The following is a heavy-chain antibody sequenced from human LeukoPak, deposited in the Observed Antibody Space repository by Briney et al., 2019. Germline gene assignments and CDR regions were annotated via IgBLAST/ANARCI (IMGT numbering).Heavy chain of an antibody. CDR2: INHSGCT. Sequence: SETLSLTCAVYGGSFSGYYWSWIRQPPGKGLEWIGEINHSGCTNYNPSLKSRVTISVDTSKNQFSLKLSSVTAADTAVYYCARGGGGIAAAGRAAGWYFDLWGRGTLVTVSS. CDR3: ARGGGGIAAAGRAAGWYFDL. D-gene: IGHD6-13*01. CDR1: GGSFSGYY. V-gene: IGHV4-34*01. J-gene: IGHJ2*01.